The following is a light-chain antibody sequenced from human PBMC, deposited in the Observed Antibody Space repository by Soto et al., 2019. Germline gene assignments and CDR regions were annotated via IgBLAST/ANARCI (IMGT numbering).Light chain of an antibody. CDR2: DAS. V-gene: IGKV1-33*01. CDR1: QDIKNY. CDR3: QQYATPPAT. Sequence: DIQMTQSPSSLSASVGDRVTITCQASQDIKNYLNWYQQKPGKAPKLMIYDASNLETGVPSRFRGSGSGTDFTFTISRLQPEEIATYYCQQYATPPATFGPGTKVDIK. J-gene: IGKJ3*01.